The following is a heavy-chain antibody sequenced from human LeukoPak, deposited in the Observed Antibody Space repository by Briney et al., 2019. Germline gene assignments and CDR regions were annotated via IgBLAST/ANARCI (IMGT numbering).Heavy chain of an antibody. D-gene: IGHD3-10*01. J-gene: IGHJ3*02. V-gene: IGHV3-21*06. Sequence: GGSLRLSCAASGFTFSSYAMSWVRQAPGKGLEWVSSIATSSDYIYYAGSLKGRFTISRDNAKNSLYLHMNSLRPDDTAVYYCARGRSITILRGVAISDGFDIWGQGTKVTVS. CDR2: IATSSDYI. CDR3: ARGRSITILRGVAISDGFDI. CDR1: GFTFSSYA.